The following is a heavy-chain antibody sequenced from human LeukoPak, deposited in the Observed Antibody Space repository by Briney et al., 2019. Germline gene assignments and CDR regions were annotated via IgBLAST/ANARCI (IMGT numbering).Heavy chain of an antibody. J-gene: IGHJ4*02. V-gene: IGHV3-23*01. CDR2: VDYSGDSP. Sequence: AGGSLRLSCTGSGFVLSSYEIPWFRQAPGKGLEWVSSVDYSGDSPYYADSVKGRFTISRDNAKNSLYLQMNSLRTEDTALYYCAKDGSCISRSGNDCWTHFDYWGQGTLVAVSS. CDR3: AKDGSCISRSGNDCWTHFDY. D-gene: IGHD2-21*02. CDR1: GFVLSSYE.